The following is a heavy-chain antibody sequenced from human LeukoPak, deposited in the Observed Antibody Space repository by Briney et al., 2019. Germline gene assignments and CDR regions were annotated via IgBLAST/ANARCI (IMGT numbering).Heavy chain of an antibody. D-gene: IGHD1-26*01. CDR1: VFTFSSYW. CDR2: INEDVNEK. Sequence: PVGSLRLSCAASVFTFSSYWISWVCEAPGKGLERGANINEDVNEKFYVDSVRGRFTISRDNAKNSLYLQMNSLRAEDTAVYYCARGSGSTWFDPWGQGTLVTVSS. J-gene: IGHJ5*02. V-gene: IGHV3-7*01. CDR3: ARGSGSTWFDP.